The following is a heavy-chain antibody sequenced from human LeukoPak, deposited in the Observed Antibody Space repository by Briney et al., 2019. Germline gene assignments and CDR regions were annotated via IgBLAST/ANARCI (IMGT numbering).Heavy chain of an antibody. J-gene: IGHJ4*02. V-gene: IGHV4-59*01. CDR3: ARGYCRDDICQVFPY. CDR2: MSYSGRT. CDR1: GGSISSYY. D-gene: IGHD2-21*02. Sequence: SETLSLTCTVSGGSISSYYWSWIRQTPEKGLEWIGYMSYSGRTDYGPSLKSRVTMSVDTSKNQFSLKMSYVTAADTGVYYCARGYCRDDICQVFPYWGQGTLVTVSS.